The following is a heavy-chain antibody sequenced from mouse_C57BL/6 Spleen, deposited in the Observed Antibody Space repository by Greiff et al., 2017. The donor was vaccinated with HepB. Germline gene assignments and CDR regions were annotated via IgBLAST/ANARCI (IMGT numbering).Heavy chain of an antibody. CDR3: ARGASTMVTDWYFDV. J-gene: IGHJ1*03. CDR2: ISGGGGNT. D-gene: IGHD2-2*01. V-gene: IGHV5-9*01. Sequence: EVQVVESGGGLVKPGGSLKLSCAASGFTFSSYTMSWVRQTPEKRLEWVATISGGGGNTYYPDSAKGRFTISRDNAKNTLYLQMSSLRSEDTALYYCARGASTMVTDWYFDVWGTGTTVTVSS. CDR1: GFTFSSYT.